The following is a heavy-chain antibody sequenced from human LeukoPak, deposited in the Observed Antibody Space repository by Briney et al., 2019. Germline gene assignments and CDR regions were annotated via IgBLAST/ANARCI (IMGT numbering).Heavy chain of an antibody. V-gene: IGHV3-21*01. D-gene: IGHD1-7*01. CDR3: ARGPRYNWNSNYFPFDY. CDR2: ISSSSSYI. J-gene: IGHJ4*02. Sequence: GGSLRLSCAASGFTFSSYRMNWVRQAPGKGLEWVSSISSSSSYIYYADSVKGRFTISRDNAKNSLYLQMNSLRVEDTAVYYCARGPRYNWNSNYFPFDYWGQGTLVTVSS. CDR1: GFTFSSYR.